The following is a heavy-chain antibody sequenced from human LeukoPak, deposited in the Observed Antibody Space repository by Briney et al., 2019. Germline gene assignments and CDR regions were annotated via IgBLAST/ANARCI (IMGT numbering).Heavy chain of an antibody. CDR2: ISSSSLYI. V-gene: IGHV3-21*04. J-gene: IGHJ4*02. CDR1: GFTFSSYS. Sequence: GGSLRLSCAASGFTFSSYSMNWVRQAPGKGLEWVSSISSSSLYIYYADSVKGRFTISRDNAKNSLYLQMNSLRAEDTAVYYCARVGTNMVRGVIIFDYWGQGTLVTVSS. CDR3: ARVGTNMVRGVIIFDY. D-gene: IGHD3-10*01.